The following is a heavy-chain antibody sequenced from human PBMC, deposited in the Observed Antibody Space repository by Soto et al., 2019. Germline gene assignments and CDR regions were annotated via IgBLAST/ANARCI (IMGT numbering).Heavy chain of an antibody. CDR2: IYYSGST. D-gene: IGHD6-6*01. Sequence: SETLSLTCTVSGGSISSYYWSWIRQPPGKGLEWIGYIYYSGSTNYNPSLKSRVTISVDTSKNQFSLKLSSVTAADTAVYYCAYSSSHYYYYGMDVWGQRTTVTVSS. V-gene: IGHV4-59*01. CDR1: GGSISSYY. J-gene: IGHJ6*02. CDR3: AYSSSHYYYYGMDV.